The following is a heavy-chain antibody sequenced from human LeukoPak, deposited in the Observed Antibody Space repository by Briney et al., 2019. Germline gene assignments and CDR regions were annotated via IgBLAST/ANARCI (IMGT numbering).Heavy chain of an antibody. CDR2: ISGHAGTT. V-gene: IGHV3-23*01. CDR3: LTVRKYLRVGWNSNFDY. Sequence: PGRSLRLSCAASGFTFSSYGMHWVRQAPGKGLEWVSAISGHAGTTYYADSVKGRFTISRDNSKNTLYLQMNSLRAEDTAVYYCLTVRKYLRVGWNSNFDYWGQGTLVTVSS. CDR1: GFTFSSYG. D-gene: IGHD1-7*01. J-gene: IGHJ4*02.